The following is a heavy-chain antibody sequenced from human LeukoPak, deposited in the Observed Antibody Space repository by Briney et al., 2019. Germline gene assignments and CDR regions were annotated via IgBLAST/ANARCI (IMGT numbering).Heavy chain of an antibody. Sequence: GGSLRLSCAASGFTFSSYAMSWVRQAPGKGLEWVSGISGSGGSTYYADSVKGRFTISRDNSKNTLYLQMNSLRAEDTAVYYCAKEVGNYDFWSGRTLYYFDYWGQGTLVTVSS. CDR3: AKEVGNYDFWSGRTLYYFDY. CDR2: ISGSGGST. J-gene: IGHJ4*02. V-gene: IGHV3-23*01. D-gene: IGHD3-3*01. CDR1: GFTFSSYA.